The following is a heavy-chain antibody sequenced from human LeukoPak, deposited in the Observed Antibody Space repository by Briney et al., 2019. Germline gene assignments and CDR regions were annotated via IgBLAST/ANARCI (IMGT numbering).Heavy chain of an antibody. CDR1: GFTFDDYA. CDR2: ISWNSGSI. V-gene: IGHV3-9*01. J-gene: IGHJ4*02. Sequence: PGGSPRLSCAASGFTFDDYAMHWVRQAPGKGLEWVSGISWNSGSIGYADSVKGRFTISRDNSKNTLYLQMNSLRAEDTAVYYCAKDSLRRSGYSPYFDYWGQGTLVTVSS. D-gene: IGHD3-3*01. CDR3: AKDSLRRSGYSPYFDY.